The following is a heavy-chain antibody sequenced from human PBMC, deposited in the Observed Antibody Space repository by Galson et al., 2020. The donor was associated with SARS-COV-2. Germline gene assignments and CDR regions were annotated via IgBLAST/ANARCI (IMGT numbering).Heavy chain of an antibody. D-gene: IGHD3-16*02. CDR3: ARDHYDYIWGSYRANFDN. CDR1: GFTFNNYW. Sequence: QLGESLKTPCAAPGFTFNNYWLTWVRQAPGKGLEWVANIKQDGSETYYADSVKGRFTISRDNAKNSLNLQMNSLRAEDTAVYYCARDHYDYIWGSYRANFDNWGQGTLVTVSS. J-gene: IGHJ4*02. V-gene: IGHV3-7*01. CDR2: IKQDGSET.